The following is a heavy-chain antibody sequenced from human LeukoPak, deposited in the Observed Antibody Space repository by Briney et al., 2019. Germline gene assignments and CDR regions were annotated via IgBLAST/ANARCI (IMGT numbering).Heavy chain of an antibody. Sequence: SETLSLICTVSGDSVSSSYWSWVRLSAGQGLEWIGRMSASGTTSYNPSLESRVTMSVDTSKNQFSLKLTSLTAADTAVYYCARGVRYCSGANCYRWFDPWGQGTLVTVSS. D-gene: IGHD2-15*01. V-gene: IGHV4-4*07. CDR3: ARGVRYCSGANCYRWFDP. CDR2: MSASGTT. CDR1: GDSVSSSY. J-gene: IGHJ5*02.